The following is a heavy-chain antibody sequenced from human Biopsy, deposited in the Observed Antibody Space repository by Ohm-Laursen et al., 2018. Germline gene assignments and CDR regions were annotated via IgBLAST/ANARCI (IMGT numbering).Heavy chain of an antibody. V-gene: IGHV4-34*08. CDR3: GNEVYGRDY. J-gene: IGHJ4*02. Sequence: GTLSLTCVVFGRTFSDYRWTWIRQPPRKGLEWIGQINQSGSTNYNPSLKSRVTISADASKYEFSLRLTSVTAADTAVYFCGNEVYGRDYWGLGARVTVSS. D-gene: IGHD4-17*01. CDR2: INQSGST. CDR1: GRTFSDYR.